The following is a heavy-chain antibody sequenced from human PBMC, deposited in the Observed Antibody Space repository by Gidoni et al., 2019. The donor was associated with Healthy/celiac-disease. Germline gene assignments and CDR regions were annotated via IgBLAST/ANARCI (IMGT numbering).Heavy chain of an antibody. J-gene: IGHJ1*01. CDR3: AREVVIAAAGTLGSEYFQH. CDR1: GYTFTGYH. D-gene: IGHD6-13*01. V-gene: IGHV1-2*06. Sequence: QVQLVQSGAEVKKPGASVKVSCKASGYTFTGYHMHWVRQAPGQGLEWMGRINPNSGGTNYAQKFQGRVTMTRDTSISTAYMELSRLRSDDTAVYYCAREVVIAAAGTLGSEYFQHWGQGTLVTVSS. CDR2: INPNSGGT.